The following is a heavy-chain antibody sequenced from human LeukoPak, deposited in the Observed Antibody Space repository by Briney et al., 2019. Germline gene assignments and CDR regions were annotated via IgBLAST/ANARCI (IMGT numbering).Heavy chain of an antibody. Sequence: GGSLRLSCAASGFTFSSYWMSWVRQAPGKGLEWVANIKQDGSEKYYVDSVKGRFTISRDNAKNSLYLQMNSLRAEDTAVYYCARDWVDGSGIVGATSYDYWGQGTLVTVSS. J-gene: IGHJ4*02. V-gene: IGHV3-7*03. CDR3: ARDWVDGSGIVGATSYDY. CDR1: GFTFSSYW. CDR2: IKQDGSEK. D-gene: IGHD1-26*01.